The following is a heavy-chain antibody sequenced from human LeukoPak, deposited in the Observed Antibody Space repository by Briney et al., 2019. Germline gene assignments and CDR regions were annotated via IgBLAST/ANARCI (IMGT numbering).Heavy chain of an antibody. CDR1: GFTFSSYA. Sequence: RGSLRLSCAASGFTFSSYAMHWVRQAPGKGLEWVAVISYDGSNKYYADSVKGRFTISRDNSKNTLYLQMNSLRAEDTAVYYCARDFNSDSSGYYSSWFDAWGQGTLVTVSS. CDR2: ISYDGSNK. CDR3: ARDFNSDSSGYYSSWFDA. J-gene: IGHJ5*02. V-gene: IGHV3-30*04. D-gene: IGHD3-22*01.